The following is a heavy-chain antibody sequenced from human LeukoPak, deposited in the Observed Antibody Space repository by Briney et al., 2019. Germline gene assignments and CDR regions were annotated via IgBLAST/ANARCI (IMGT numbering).Heavy chain of an antibody. CDR3: TREGRGSDAFAY. J-gene: IGHJ4*02. CDR2: IRSKAYGGTT. CDR1: GFTFGDYA. Sequence: GGSLRLSCTTSGFTFGDYAMSWVRQAPGKGLEWVGFIRSKAYGGTTEYAASVKGRFTISRDDSRRIVYLQMNSLKTEDTAVYYCTREGRGSDAFAYWGQGTLVTVSS. V-gene: IGHV3-49*04. D-gene: IGHD3-16*01.